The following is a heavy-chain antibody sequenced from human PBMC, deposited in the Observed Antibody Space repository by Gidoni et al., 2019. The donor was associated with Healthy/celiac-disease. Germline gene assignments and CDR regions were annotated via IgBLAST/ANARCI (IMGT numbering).Heavy chain of an antibody. CDR3: AHRLFHEEQWLVGFDI. Sequence: QITLKESGPTLVKPTQTLTLTCTFSGFSLSTSGVGVGWIRQPPGKALEWLALIYWNDDKRYSPSLKSRLTITKDTSKNQVVLTMTNMDPVDTATYYCAHRLFHEEQWLVGFDIWGQGTMVTVSS. CDR1: GFSLSTSGVG. J-gene: IGHJ3*02. CDR2: IYWNDDK. D-gene: IGHD6-19*01. V-gene: IGHV2-5*01.